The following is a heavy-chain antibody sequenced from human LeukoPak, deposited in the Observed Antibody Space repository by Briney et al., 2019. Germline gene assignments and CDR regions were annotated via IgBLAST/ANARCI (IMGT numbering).Heavy chain of an antibody. CDR2: IYPSDSDT. CDR1: GYTFVDYW. J-gene: IGHJ4*02. V-gene: IGHV5-51*01. CDR3: ARGNHCGSTSCALDY. D-gene: IGHD2-2*01. Sequence: GESLKISCRGSGYTFVDYWSGWVRQMPGKGLEWIGFIYPSDSDTRYSPSFQGQVTISADTTMNTAYLQWSSLKASDTAMYYCARGNHCGSTSCALDYWGQGTLVTVSS.